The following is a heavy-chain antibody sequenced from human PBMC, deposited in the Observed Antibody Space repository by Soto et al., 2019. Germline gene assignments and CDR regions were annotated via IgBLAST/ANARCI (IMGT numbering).Heavy chain of an antibody. CDR3: ARRWEVTKYYFDY. Sequence: QLQLQESGPGLVKPSETLSLTCTVSGGSISSSYYYWGWIRQPPGKGLEWIGSIYYSGSTYYNPSLKSRVTISVDTSKNQFSLKLNSVTAADTAVYYCARRWEVTKYYFDYWGQGTLVTVSS. D-gene: IGHD4-17*01. J-gene: IGHJ4*02. CDR2: IYYSGST. V-gene: IGHV4-39*01. CDR1: GGSISSSYYY.